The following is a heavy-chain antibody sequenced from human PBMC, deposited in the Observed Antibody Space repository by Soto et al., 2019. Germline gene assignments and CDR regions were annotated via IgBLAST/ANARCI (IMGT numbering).Heavy chain of an antibody. CDR1: GYSFTSYW. J-gene: IGHJ6*02. V-gene: IGHV5-10-1*01. D-gene: IGHD2-2*01. CDR3: ARYGYCSSTSCYPTGQYYYYGMDV. CDR2: IDPSDSYT. Sequence: RGESLKISCKGSGYSFTSYWISWVRQMPGKGLEWMGRIDPSDSYTNYSPSFQGHVTISADKSISTAYLQWSSLKASDTAMYYCARYGYCSSTSCYPTGQYYYYGMDVWGQGTTVTVSS.